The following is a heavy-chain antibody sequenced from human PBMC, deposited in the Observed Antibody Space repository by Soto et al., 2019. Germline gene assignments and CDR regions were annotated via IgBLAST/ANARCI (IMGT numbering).Heavy chain of an antibody. CDR2: IDIGGNT. CDR3: ARGRGSTGYLGREHYFDY. V-gene: IGHV3-66*01. J-gene: IGHJ4*02. D-gene: IGHD2-2*01. CDR1: GFSVTNNY. Sequence: EVQVVESGGGLVQPGGSLRLSCAASGFSVTNNYMIWVRQAPGKGLEWVSIIDIGGNTYYADSVKDRFTISRDNSRNTLYLHMDGLRAEDTAVYYCARGRGSTGYLGREHYFDYWGQGTLVTVS.